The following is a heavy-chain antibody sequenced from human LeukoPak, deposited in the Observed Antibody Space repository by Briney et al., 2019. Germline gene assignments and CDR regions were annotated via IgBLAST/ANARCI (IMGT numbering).Heavy chain of an antibody. Sequence: GGSLRLSCAASGFTFTTYAMGWVRQGPGKGLEWVSSISSSSSYIYYADSVKGRFTISRDNAKNSLYLQMNSLRAEDTAVYYCARDANGVAAAYDAFDIWGQGTMVTVSS. V-gene: IGHV3-21*01. J-gene: IGHJ3*02. D-gene: IGHD6-13*01. CDR1: GFTFTTYA. CDR2: ISSSSSYI. CDR3: ARDANGVAAAYDAFDI.